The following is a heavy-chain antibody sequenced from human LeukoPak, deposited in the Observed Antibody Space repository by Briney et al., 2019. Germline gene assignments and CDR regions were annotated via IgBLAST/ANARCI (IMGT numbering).Heavy chain of an antibody. CDR2: IYYSGST. CDR3: ASRITIFGVVTEGP. Sequence: SQTLSLTCTVSGGSISSGGYYWGWIRQPPGKGLEWIGSIYYSGSTYYNPSLKSRVTISVDTSKNQFSLKLSSVTAADTAVYYCASRITIFGVVTEGPWGLGTLVTVSS. V-gene: IGHV4-39*01. D-gene: IGHD3-3*01. J-gene: IGHJ5*02. CDR1: GGSISSGGYY.